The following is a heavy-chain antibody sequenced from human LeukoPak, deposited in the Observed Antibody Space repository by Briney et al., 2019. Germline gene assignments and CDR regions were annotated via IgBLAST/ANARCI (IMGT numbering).Heavy chain of an antibody. V-gene: IGHV1-46*01. D-gene: IGHD3-9*01. CDR1: GYTFTSYH. CDR2: INPSGGST. J-gene: IGHJ1*01. Sequence: ASVKVSCKASGYTFTSYHMHWVRQAPGQGVEWMGIINPSGGSTSYAQKFQGRVTMTRDTYTSTVYMELSSLRSEDTAVYYCASGRYFDWSPGPSGQFQHWGQGTLVTVSS. CDR3: ASGRYFDWSPGPSGQFQH.